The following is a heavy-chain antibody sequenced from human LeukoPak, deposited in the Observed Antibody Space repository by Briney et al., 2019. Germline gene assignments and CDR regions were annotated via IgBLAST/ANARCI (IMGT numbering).Heavy chain of an antibody. J-gene: IGHJ4*02. D-gene: IGHD2-2*01. Sequence: GESLKISCAASGFTFSSYAMSWVRQAPGKGLEWVSAISGSGGSTYYADSVKGRFTISRDNSKNTLYLQMNSLRAEDTAVYYCAKDYCSSTSCSFDYWGQGTLVTVSS. CDR1: GFTFSSYA. CDR2: ISGSGGST. CDR3: AKDYCSSTSCSFDY. V-gene: IGHV3-23*01.